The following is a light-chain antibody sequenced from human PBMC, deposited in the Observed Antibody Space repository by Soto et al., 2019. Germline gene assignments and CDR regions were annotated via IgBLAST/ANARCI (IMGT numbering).Light chain of an antibody. CDR1: QSVFSY. J-gene: IGKJ4*01. CDR2: DIS. Sequence: EIVLTQSPATLSLSPGERATLSCRASQSVFSYLAWYQQRPGQAPRLLIYDISNRATGIPARFSGSGSGTDFTLTISSLEPEDFALYYCQQRAKWPLTFGGGTKVEIK. CDR3: QQRAKWPLT. V-gene: IGKV3-11*01.